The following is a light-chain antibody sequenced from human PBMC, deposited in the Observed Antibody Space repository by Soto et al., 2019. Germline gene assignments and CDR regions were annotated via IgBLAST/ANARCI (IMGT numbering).Light chain of an antibody. Sequence: QSVLTPPPSASGSPGQRVSISCSGSSSNIGSNYVYWYQQLPGTAPKLLIYRNNQRPSGVPDRFSGSTSGTSASLAISGLRSEDEADYYCAAWDDSLSGSVFGTGTKVTVL. CDR1: SSNIGSNY. J-gene: IGLJ1*01. V-gene: IGLV1-47*01. CDR3: AAWDDSLSGSV. CDR2: RNN.